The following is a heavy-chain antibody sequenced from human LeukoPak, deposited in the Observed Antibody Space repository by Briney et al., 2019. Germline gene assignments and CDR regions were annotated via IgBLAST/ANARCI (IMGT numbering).Heavy chain of an antibody. CDR3: ARYFYDSSGPSSDAFDI. J-gene: IGHJ3*02. D-gene: IGHD3-22*01. Sequence: ASVKVSCKTSGYTFTGYYMHWVRRAPGQGLEWMGWINPNSGGTNYAQRFQGRVTMTRDTSMSTAYMELSRLRSDDSAVYYCARYFYDSSGPSSDAFDIWGQGTMVTVSS. CDR2: INPNSGGT. CDR1: GYTFTGYY. V-gene: IGHV1-2*02.